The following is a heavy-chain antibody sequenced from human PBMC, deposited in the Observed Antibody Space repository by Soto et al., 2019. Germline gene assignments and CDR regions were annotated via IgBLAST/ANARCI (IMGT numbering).Heavy chain of an antibody. J-gene: IGHJ4*02. CDR2: ISGSGTSA. CDR1: GFTFSTQA. D-gene: IGHD4-4*01. V-gene: IGHV3-23*01. CDR3: AQLTSN. Sequence: EVQLMEAGGGLVQPGGSLRLSCAGSGFTFSTQAMSWVRQAPGKGLEWVSVISGSGTSAYYADSVKGRFTISRDNSKNTPHLQMNSLRAEDTAVYYCAQLTSNWGQGTLVTVSS.